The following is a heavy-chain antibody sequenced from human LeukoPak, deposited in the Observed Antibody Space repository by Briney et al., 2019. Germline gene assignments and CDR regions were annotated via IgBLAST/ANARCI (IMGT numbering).Heavy chain of an antibody. CDR3: ARDPPDYGDYGEYFQH. Sequence: PSETLSLTCTVSGGSISSYYWSWIRQPAGKGLGWIGRIYTSGSTNYNPSPKSRVTMSVDTSKNQFSLKLSSVTAADTAVYYCARDPPDYGDYGEYFQHWGQGTLVTVSS. CDR2: IYTSGST. V-gene: IGHV4-4*07. D-gene: IGHD4-17*01. CDR1: GGSISSYY. J-gene: IGHJ1*01.